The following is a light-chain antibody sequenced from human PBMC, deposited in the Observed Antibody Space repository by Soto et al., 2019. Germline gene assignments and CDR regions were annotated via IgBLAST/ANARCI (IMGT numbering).Light chain of an antibody. Sequence: QSVLAQPGSVSGSFGQSITISCTRTPRDIAGYNYISWLQQLPGKAPTLMIYQVTIRPSGISNRFSGSKSGNTASLTISGLQAEDEADYYCTSFTSSTSLYVFGTGPKVTVL. CDR2: QVT. CDR3: TSFTSSTSLYV. CDR1: PRDIAGYNY. J-gene: IGLJ1*01. V-gene: IGLV2-14*01.